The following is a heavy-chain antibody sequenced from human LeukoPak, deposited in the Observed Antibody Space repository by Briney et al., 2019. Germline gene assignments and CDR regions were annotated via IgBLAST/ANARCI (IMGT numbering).Heavy chain of an antibody. CDR1: GFTFSSYG. V-gene: IGHV3-30*02. D-gene: IGHD3-10*01. CDR3: AKVWEYYGSDNDNWFDP. CDR2: IRYDGSNK. J-gene: IGHJ5*02. Sequence: PGGSLRLSCAASGFTFSSYGMHWVRQAPGKGLEWVAFIRYDGSNKYYADSVKGRFTISRDNSKNTLYLQMNSLRAEDTAVYYCAKVWEYYGSDNDNWFDPWGQGTLVTVSS.